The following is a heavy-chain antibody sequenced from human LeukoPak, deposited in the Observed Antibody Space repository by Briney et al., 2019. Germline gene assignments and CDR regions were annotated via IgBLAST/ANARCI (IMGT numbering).Heavy chain of an antibody. D-gene: IGHD3-9*01. J-gene: IGHJ4*02. CDR2: INWNGGST. V-gene: IGHV3-20*01. CDR3: ARDRDSLTGSIRGPFDY. Sequence: GGSLRLSCAASGFTFDDYGMSWVRQAPGKGLDWVSGINWNGGSTGYADSVKGRFTISRDNAKNSLYLQMNSLRAEDTALYHCARDRDSLTGSIRGPFDYWGQGTLVTVSS. CDR1: GFTFDDYG.